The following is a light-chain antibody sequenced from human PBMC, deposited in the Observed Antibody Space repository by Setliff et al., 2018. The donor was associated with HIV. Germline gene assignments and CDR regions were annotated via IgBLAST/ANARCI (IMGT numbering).Light chain of an antibody. CDR2: DVS. V-gene: IGLV2-11*01. CDR3: CSYAGSYKV. Sequence: QSVLTQPASVSGSPGQSITISCTGTSSDVGGYNYVSWYQQHPGKAPELMIYDVSKRPSGVPDRFSGSKSGYTASLTISGLQAEDEADYYCCSYAGSYKVFGTGTKVTVL. J-gene: IGLJ1*01. CDR1: SSDVGGYNY.